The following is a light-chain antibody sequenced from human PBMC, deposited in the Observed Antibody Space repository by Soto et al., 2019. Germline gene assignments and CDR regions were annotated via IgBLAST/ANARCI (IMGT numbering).Light chain of an antibody. J-gene: IGKJ1*01. CDR3: QQHNSYSG. CDR1: QSISSW. V-gene: IGKV1-5*01. CDR2: DAS. Sequence: DIQMTQSPSTLSASVGDRVTITCRASQSISSWLAWYQQKPGKAPKLLIYDASSLESGVPSRFSGSGSGTEFTLTISSLQPDDFATYYCQQHNSYSGFGQGTKVDNK.